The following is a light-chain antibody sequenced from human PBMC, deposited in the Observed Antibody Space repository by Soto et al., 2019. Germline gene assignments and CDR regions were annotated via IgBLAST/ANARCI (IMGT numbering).Light chain of an antibody. CDR3: QQYGSSPQT. Sequence: DILLTQSPGTLSLSPGERATLSCRASQSVSSSYLAWYQQKPGQAPRLLIYGASSRATGIPDRFSGSGSGTDFTLTISRLEPEDFAVYYCQQYGSSPQTFGQGTKVDIK. CDR2: GAS. CDR1: QSVSSSY. V-gene: IGKV3-20*01. J-gene: IGKJ1*01.